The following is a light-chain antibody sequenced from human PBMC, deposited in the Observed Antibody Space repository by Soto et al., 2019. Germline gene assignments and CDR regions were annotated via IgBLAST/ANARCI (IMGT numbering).Light chain of an antibody. CDR1: SSDLGSYDL. V-gene: IGLV2-23*02. CDR2: EVT. CDR3: SSYAGSGTFYV. Sequence: QSVLTQPVSVSGSPGQSITISCTGTSSDLGSYDLVSWYQQHPGKAPKLMVYEVTKRPSGVSNRFSGSKSGNTASLTISGLQAEDEADYSCSSYAGSGTFYVFGSGTKVTVL. J-gene: IGLJ1*01.